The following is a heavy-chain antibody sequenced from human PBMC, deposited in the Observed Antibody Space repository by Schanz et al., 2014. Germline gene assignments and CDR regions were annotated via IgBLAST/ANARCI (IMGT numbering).Heavy chain of an antibody. CDR1: GFAFDTYW. D-gene: IGHD2-21*01. Sequence: EVQLVESGGGLVQPGGSLRLSCAASGFAFDTYWMSWVRQAPGKGLEWVANIKHDGSEKYYVDSVKGRFTISRDNSKNTLYLQLNSLRVEDTAVYYCAKIVPLKSYYNFYGMDVWGQGTTVTVSS. V-gene: IGHV3-7*01. CDR2: IKHDGSEK. CDR3: AKIVPLKSYYNFYGMDV. J-gene: IGHJ6*02.